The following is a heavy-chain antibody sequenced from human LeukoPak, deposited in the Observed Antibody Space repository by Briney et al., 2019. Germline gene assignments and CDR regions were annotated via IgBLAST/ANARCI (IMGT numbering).Heavy chain of an antibody. CDR1: GYTFTSYY. V-gene: IGHV1-69*13. J-gene: IGHJ5*02. D-gene: IGHD2-15*01. CDR3: ARVGYCSGGSCPWWFDP. CDR2: IIPIFGTA. Sequence: SVKVSCKASGYTFTSYYMHWVRQAPGQGLEWMGGIIPIFGTANYAQKFQGRVTITADESTSTAYMELSSLRSEDTAVYYCARVGYCSGGSCPWWFDPWGQGTLVTVSS.